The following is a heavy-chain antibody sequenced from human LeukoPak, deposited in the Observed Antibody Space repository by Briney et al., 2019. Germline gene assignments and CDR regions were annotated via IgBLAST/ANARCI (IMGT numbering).Heavy chain of an antibody. D-gene: IGHD3-10*01. Sequence: SETLSLTCTVSCGSISISYWSWIRQPPGKGRGCIGYIYYSGSTNSNPSLKARFTLSVDPSKNQFSLKLSSVTAADRAVYYCARLVKWFGEYSGFDPWGQGTLVTVSS. J-gene: IGHJ5*02. V-gene: IGHV4-59*08. CDR1: CGSISISY. CDR2: IYYSGST. CDR3: ARLVKWFGEYSGFDP.